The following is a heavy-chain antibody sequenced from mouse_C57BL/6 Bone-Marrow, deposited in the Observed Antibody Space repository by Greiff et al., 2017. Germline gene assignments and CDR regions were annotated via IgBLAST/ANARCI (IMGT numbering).Heavy chain of an antibody. CDR3: ARGWYWGFAY. D-gene: IGHD2-1*01. Sequence: QVQLQQSGAELAKPGASVKLSCKASGYTFTSYWMHWVKQRPGQGLEWIGYINPSSGYTKYNQKFKDKATLTADKSSRTAYMQLSSLTYEDSAVYYCARGWYWGFAYWGQGTLVTVSA. CDR1: GYTFTSYW. V-gene: IGHV1-7*01. J-gene: IGHJ3*01. CDR2: INPSSGYT.